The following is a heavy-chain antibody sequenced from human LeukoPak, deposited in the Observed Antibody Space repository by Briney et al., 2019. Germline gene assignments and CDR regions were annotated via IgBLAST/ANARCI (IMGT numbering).Heavy chain of an antibody. J-gene: IGHJ4*02. CDR1: GFTFSSYG. V-gene: IGHV3-30*18. CDR2: MSYDGSNK. Sequence: GGSLRLSCAASGFTFSSYGMHWVRQAPGKGLEWVAVMSYDGSNKYYADSVKGRFTISRDNSKNTLYLQMNSLRAEDTAVYYCAKQSHTAMATNYFDYWGQGTLVTVSS. D-gene: IGHD5-18*01. CDR3: AKQSHTAMATNYFDY.